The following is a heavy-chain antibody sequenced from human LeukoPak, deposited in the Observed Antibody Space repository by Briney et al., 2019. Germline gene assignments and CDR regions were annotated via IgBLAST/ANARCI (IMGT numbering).Heavy chain of an antibody. V-gene: IGHV3-53*01. D-gene: IGHD6-19*01. J-gene: IGHJ4*02. CDR2: IYSGGST. Sequence: PGGSLRLSCAASGFTVSSNYMSWVRQAPGKGLEWVSVIYSGGSTYYADSVKGRFTISRDNSKNTLYLQMNSLRAEDTAVYYCARGWYSSGWYEYYFDYWGRGTLVTVSS. CDR3: ARGWYSSGWYEYYFDY. CDR1: GFTVSSNY.